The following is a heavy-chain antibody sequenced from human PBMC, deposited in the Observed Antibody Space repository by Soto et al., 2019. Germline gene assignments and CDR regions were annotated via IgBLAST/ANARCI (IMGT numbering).Heavy chain of an antibody. V-gene: IGHV2-5*01. CDR1: DFSLTTRGVG. D-gene: IGHD3-10*01. CDR2: IYWNDDQ. J-gene: IGHJ4*02. Sequence: SGPTLVNPTQTLTLTCNFSDFSLTTRGVGVGWIRQPPGKALEWVALIYWNDDQRHNPSLESRLTVTKDTSKNHVVLTMTNVDPRDTATYHFTHRSPAYGHDFWGPGTLVTVYS. CDR3: THRSPAYGHDF.